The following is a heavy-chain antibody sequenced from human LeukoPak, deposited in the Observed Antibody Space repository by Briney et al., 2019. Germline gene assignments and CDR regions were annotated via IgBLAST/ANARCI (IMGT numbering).Heavy chain of an antibody. V-gene: IGHV1-69*06. D-gene: IGHD6-19*01. CDR1: GGTFSSYA. Sequence: GASVKVSCKASGGTFSSYAISWVRQAPGQGLEWMGGIIPIFGTTNYAQKFQGRVTITADKSTSTAYMELSSLRSEDTAVYYCARGRGIAVAVSDYWGQGTLVTVSS. J-gene: IGHJ4*02. CDR3: ARGRGIAVAVSDY. CDR2: IIPIFGTT.